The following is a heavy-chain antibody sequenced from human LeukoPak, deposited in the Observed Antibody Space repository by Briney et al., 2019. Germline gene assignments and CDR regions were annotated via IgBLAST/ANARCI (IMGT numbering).Heavy chain of an antibody. CDR3: ARITLGGWYHDY. D-gene: IGHD6-19*01. CDR1: GGSISSYY. CDR2: IYYSGSI. J-gene: IGHJ4*02. V-gene: IGHV4-59*01. Sequence: SETLSLTCTVSGGSISSYYWSWIRQPPGKGLEWIRYIYYSGSINYKSSLNSRVTISVDTSKNQFSLKLSSVTAADAAVYYCARITLGGWYHDYWGQGTLVTVSS.